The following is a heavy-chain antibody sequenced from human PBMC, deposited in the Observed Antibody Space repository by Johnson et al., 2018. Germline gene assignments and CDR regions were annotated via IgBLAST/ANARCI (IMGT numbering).Heavy chain of an antibody. V-gene: IGHV3-30*03. Sequence: QVQLVQSGGGVVQPGRSLRLSCAASGFSFSTYGMLWVRQAPGKGLELVALIAYDGVMTWYADSATGRFTISRDNSKNTLYLEMDSLRPEDTATYYCARDLLYGDGYYYMDVWGRGTTVTVSS. J-gene: IGHJ6*03. CDR2: IAYDGVMT. CDR1: GFSFSTYG. D-gene: IGHD4-17*01. CDR3: ARDLLYGDGYYYMDV.